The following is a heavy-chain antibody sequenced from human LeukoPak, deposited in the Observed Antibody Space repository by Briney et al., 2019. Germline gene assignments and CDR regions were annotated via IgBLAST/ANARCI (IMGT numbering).Heavy chain of an antibody. J-gene: IGHJ4*02. V-gene: IGHV3-7*01. Sequence: GGSLRLSCVASGFTFSDYWMTWVRQAPGKGLEWVANIRQDGGEKYYVDSVKGRFTISRDNAKNSVYLQMNSLRAEDTAEYYCARVRTFYDILTGPYSFDYWGQGTLVTVSS. CDR2: IRQDGGEK. CDR1: GFTFSDYW. D-gene: IGHD3-9*01. CDR3: ARVRTFYDILTGPYSFDY.